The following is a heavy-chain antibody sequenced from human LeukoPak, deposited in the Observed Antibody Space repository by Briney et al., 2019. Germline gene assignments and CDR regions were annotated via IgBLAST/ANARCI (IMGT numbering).Heavy chain of an antibody. J-gene: IGHJ3*02. CDR1: GFTFSSYE. D-gene: IGHD2-15*01. CDR3: ARSVVAGETFDI. CDR2: ISSSSSYI. Sequence: TGGSLRLSCAASGFTFSSYEMNWVRQAPGKGLEWVSSISSSSSYIYYADSVKGRFTISRDNAKNSLYLQMNSLRAEDTAVYYCARSVVAGETFDIWGQGTMVTVSS. V-gene: IGHV3-21*01.